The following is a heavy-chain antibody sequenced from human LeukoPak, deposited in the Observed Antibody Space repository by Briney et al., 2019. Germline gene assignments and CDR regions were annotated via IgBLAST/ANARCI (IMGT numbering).Heavy chain of an antibody. D-gene: IGHD3-10*01. CDR3: AGWRGSGSWPLSAYYYYYGMDV. V-gene: IGHV1-69*04. Sequence: SVKVSCKASGGTFSSYAISWVLQAPGQGLEWMGRIIPILGIANYAQKFQSRVTITADKSTSTAYMELSSLRSEDTAVYYCAGWRGSGSWPLSAYYYYYGMDVWGQGTTVTVSS. CDR1: GGTFSSYA. CDR2: IIPILGIA. J-gene: IGHJ6*02.